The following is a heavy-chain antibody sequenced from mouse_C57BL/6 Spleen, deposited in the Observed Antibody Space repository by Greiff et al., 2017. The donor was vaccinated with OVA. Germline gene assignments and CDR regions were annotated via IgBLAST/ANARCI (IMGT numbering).Heavy chain of an antibody. CDR1: GFTFSSYG. V-gene: IGHV5-6*01. Sequence: EVQGVESGGDLVKPGGSLKLSCAASGFTFSSYGMSWVRQTPDKRLEWVATISSGGSYTYYPDSVKGRFTISRDNAKNTLYLQMSSLKSEDTAMYYYARHEGGGNSYYFDYWGQGTTLTVSS. CDR3: ARHEGGGNSYYFDY. D-gene: IGHD2-1*01. J-gene: IGHJ2*01. CDR2: ISSGGSYT.